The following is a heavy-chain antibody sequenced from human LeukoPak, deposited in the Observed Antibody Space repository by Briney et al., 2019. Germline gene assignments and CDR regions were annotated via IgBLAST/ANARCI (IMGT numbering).Heavy chain of an antibody. V-gene: IGHV3-7*03. Sequence: PGGSLRLSCAASGFAFNSQTMSWVRQTPGQGLEWVANINVDGTAEYYVDSVKGRFTISRDNANNSLYLQMNSLRAEDTAVYYCARDPYRFAFDIWGQGTVVLVSS. CDR2: INVDGTAE. D-gene: IGHD1-26*01. J-gene: IGHJ3*02. CDR3: ARDPYRFAFDI. CDR1: GFAFNSQT.